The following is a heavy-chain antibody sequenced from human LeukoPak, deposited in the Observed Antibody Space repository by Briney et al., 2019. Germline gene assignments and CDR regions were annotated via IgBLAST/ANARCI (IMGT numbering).Heavy chain of an antibody. CDR3: TRAGERYSSGWYTY. CDR2: INPNSGGT. J-gene: IGHJ4*02. V-gene: IGHV1-2*02. CDR1: GYTFTGYN. D-gene: IGHD6-19*01. Sequence: ASVKVSCKASGYTFTGYNMHWVRQAPGQGLEWMGWINPNSGGTNYAQKFQGRVTMTRDTSISTAYMELSRLRSDDTAVYYCTRAGERYSSGWYTYRGQGTLVTVSS.